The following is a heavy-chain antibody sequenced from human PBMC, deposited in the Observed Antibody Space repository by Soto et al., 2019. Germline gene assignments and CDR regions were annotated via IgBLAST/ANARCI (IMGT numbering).Heavy chain of an antibody. CDR3: ARGRDLTWGSRWFFDL. J-gene: IGHJ2*01. V-gene: IGHV3-13*05. Sequence: GGSLRLSCAGSGFTFSSYDMHWVRQAAGKGLEWVSGIGTAGDPYYPGSVKGRFTISRENGKNSLDLQMNSLRAGDTAVYYCARGRDLTWGSRWFFDLWGRGTLVTVSS. CDR1: GFTFSSYD. CDR2: IGTAGDP. D-gene: IGHD7-27*01.